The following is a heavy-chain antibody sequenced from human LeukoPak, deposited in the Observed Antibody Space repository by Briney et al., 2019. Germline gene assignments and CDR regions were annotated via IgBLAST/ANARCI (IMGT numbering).Heavy chain of an antibody. Sequence: PSQTLSLTCTVSGGSISSGDYYWSWIRQPPGKGLEWIGYIYYSGSTYYNPSLKSRVTISVDTSKNQFSLKLSSVTAADTAVYYCARTKDYDISFMDVWGQGTTVTVSS. V-gene: IGHV4-30-4*01. CDR1: GGSISSGDYY. J-gene: IGHJ6*02. CDR3: ARTKDYDISFMDV. CDR2: IYYSGST. D-gene: IGHD3-9*01.